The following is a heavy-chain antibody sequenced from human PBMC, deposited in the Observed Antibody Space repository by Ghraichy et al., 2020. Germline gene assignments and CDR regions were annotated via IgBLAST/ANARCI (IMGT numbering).Heavy chain of an antibody. J-gene: IGHJ4*02. Sequence: SETLSLTCAVYGGPFSGYYWSWIRQPPGKGLEWIGEINHSGSTNYNPSLKSRVTISVDTSKNQFSLKLSSVTAADTAVYYCARGPLILFHYYDSSGYYRFDYWGQGTLVTVSS. D-gene: IGHD3-22*01. V-gene: IGHV4-34*01. CDR1: GGPFSGYY. CDR3: ARGPLILFHYYDSSGYYRFDY. CDR2: INHSGST.